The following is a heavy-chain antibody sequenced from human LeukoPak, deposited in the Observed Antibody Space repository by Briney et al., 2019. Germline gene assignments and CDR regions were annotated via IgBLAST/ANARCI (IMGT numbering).Heavy chain of an antibody. D-gene: IGHD2-15*01. V-gene: IGHV4-34*01. Sequence: SETLSLTCAVYGGSFSGYYWSWIRQPPGKGLEWIGEINHSGSTNYNPSLKSRVTISVDTSKNQFSLKLSSVTAADTAVYYCARHGDLGYCSGGSCYSYYYYYMDVWGKGTTVTISS. J-gene: IGHJ6*03. CDR3: ARHGDLGYCSGGSCYSYYYYYMDV. CDR1: GGSFSGYY. CDR2: INHSGST.